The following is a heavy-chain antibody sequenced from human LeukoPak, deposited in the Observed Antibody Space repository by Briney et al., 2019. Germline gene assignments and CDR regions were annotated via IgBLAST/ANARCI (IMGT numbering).Heavy chain of an antibody. CDR1: GGSVSSTDYY. J-gene: IGHJ4*02. D-gene: IGHD3-22*01. CDR2: IYYSGST. V-gene: IGHV4-61*08. CDR3: ARDYDSSGYNYFDF. Sequence: SETLSLTCTVSGGSVSSTDYYWSWIRQPPGKGLEWIGYIYYSGSTNYNPSLKSRVTISVDTSKNQFSLKLSSVTAADTAVYYCARDYDSSGYNYFDFWAREPWSPSPQ.